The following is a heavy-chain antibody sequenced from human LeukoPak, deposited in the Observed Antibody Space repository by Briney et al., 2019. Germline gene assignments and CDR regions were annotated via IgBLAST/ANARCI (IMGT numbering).Heavy chain of an antibody. CDR3: AREGYYGSGSAYYFDY. Sequence: ASVKVSCKASGYTFTCYGISWVRQAPGQGLEWMGWISAYNGNTNYAQKLQGRVTMTTDTSTSTAYMELRSLRSDDTAVYYCAREGYYGSGSAYYFDYWGQGTLVTVSS. J-gene: IGHJ4*02. CDR1: GYTFTCYG. D-gene: IGHD3-10*01. CDR2: ISAYNGNT. V-gene: IGHV1-18*01.